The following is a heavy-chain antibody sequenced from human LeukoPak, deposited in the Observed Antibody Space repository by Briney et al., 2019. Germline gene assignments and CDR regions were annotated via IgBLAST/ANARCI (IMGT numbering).Heavy chain of an antibody. J-gene: IGHJ3*02. V-gene: IGHV1-18*01. D-gene: IGHD2-21*01. CDR1: GYTFTSYG. CDR3: ARGDRTIHAFDI. CDR2: IRAYNGST. Sequence: ASLEVSCKASGYTFTSYGISWVRQAPGQGLEWMGWIRAYNGSTNYAQKLQGRVTMTTDTSKSTPYMEMSSLRSDDTAVFYCARGDRTIHAFDIWGQGTMVTASS.